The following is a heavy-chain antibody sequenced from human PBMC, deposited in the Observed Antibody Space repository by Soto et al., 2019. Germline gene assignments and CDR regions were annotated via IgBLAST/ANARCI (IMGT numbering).Heavy chain of an antibody. J-gene: IGHJ6*02. Sequence: GASVKVSCKASGGTFSSYAISWVRQAPGQGLEWMGGIIPIFGTANYAQKFQGRVTITADESTSTAYMELSSLRSEDTAVYYCARDFQYXSGGSCYLGDYYYGRDVWGQGTTVTVSS. CDR1: GGTFSSYA. CDR3: ARDFQYXSGGSCYLGDYYYGRDV. D-gene: IGHD2-15*01. V-gene: IGHV1-69*13. CDR2: IIPIFGTA.